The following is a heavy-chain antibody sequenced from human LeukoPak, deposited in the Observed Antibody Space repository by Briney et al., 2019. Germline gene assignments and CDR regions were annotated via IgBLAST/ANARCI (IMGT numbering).Heavy chain of an antibody. J-gene: IGHJ6*02. Sequence: GGSLRLSCAASGFTFSSYAMHWVRQAPGKGLEWVAVISYDGSNKYYADSVKGRFTISRDNSKNTLYLQMNSLRAEDTAVYYCARDDDGQWLAYYYYYYGMDVWGQGTTVTVSS. CDR3: ARDDDGQWLAYYYYYYGMDV. CDR1: GFTFSSYA. V-gene: IGHV3-30*04. D-gene: IGHD6-19*01. CDR2: ISYDGSNK.